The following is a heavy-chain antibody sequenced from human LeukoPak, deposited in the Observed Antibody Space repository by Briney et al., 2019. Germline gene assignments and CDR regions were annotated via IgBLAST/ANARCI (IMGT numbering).Heavy chain of an antibody. CDR3: AKAPSSGWYIAPKYYFDY. Sequence: PGGSLRLSCAASGFTFSSYAMHWVRQAPGKGLEWVSAISGSGGSTYYADSVKGRFTISRDNSKNTLYLQMNSLRAEDTAVYYCAKAPSSGWYIAPKYYFDYWGQGTLVTVSS. V-gene: IGHV3-23*01. J-gene: IGHJ4*02. D-gene: IGHD6-19*01. CDR2: ISGSGGST. CDR1: GFTFSSYA.